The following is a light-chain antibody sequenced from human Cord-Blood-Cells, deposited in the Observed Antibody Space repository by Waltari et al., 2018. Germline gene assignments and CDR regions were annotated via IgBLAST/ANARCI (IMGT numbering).Light chain of an antibody. CDR1: SGSIASHY. CDR3: QSYDSSNRV. Sequence: NFMLTQPHSVSASPGKTVTISCTRSSGSIASHYVPWYQQRPGSSPTPVIYEDNQRPSGVPDRFSGSIDSSSNSASLTISGLKTEDEADYYCQSYDSSNRVFGGGTKLTVL. CDR2: EDN. V-gene: IGLV6-57*01. J-gene: IGLJ3*02.